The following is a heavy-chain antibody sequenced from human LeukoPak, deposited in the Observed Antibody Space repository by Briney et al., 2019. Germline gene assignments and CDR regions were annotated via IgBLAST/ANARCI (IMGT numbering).Heavy chain of an antibody. D-gene: IGHD1-26*01. J-gene: IGHJ6*03. CDR1: GYTFTSYG. Sequence: ASVKVSCKASGYTFTSYGINWVRQAPGQGLEWMGWINTNTGNPTYAQGFTGRFVFSLETSVSTAYLQISSLKAEDTAVYYCARGRGSSARLGYSYYYIDVWGKGTTVTVPS. V-gene: IGHV7-4-1*02. CDR3: ARGRGSSARLGYSYYYIDV. CDR2: INTNTGNP.